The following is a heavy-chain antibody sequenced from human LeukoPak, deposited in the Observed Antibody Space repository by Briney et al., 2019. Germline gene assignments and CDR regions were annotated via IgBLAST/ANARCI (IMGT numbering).Heavy chain of an antibody. J-gene: IGHJ4*02. D-gene: IGHD1-26*01. CDR2: ISYDGSNK. Sequence: PGRSLRLSCAASGFTFSSYAMHWVRQAPGKGLEWVAVISYDGSNKYYADSVKGRFTISSDNSKNTLYLQMNSLRAEDTAVYYCARAAGRRGSYGGYFDYWGQGTLVPVSS. CDR3: ARAAGRRGSYGGYFDY. CDR1: GFTFSSYA. V-gene: IGHV3-30*04.